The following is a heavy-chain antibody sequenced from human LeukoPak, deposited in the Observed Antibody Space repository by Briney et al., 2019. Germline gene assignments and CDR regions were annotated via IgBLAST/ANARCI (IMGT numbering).Heavy chain of an antibody. CDR1: GFTFSSYS. CDR3: ARDRRGIYGMDV. CDR2: ISSSSSYI. V-gene: IGHV3-21*01. Sequence: PGGSLRLSCAASGFTFSSYSMNWVRQAPGKGLEWVSSISSSSSYIYYADSVKGRFTISRDNAKNSLYLQMNSLRAEDTAVYYCARDRRGIYGMDVWGQGTTVAVSS. J-gene: IGHJ6*02.